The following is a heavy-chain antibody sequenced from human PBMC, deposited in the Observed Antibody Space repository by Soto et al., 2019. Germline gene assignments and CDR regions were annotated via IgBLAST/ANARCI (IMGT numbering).Heavy chain of an antibody. D-gene: IGHD2-2*01. J-gene: IGHJ4*02. CDR3: AKAICSTTNCYVPDY. Sequence: GGSLRLSCAASGFTFSIYTMSWVGQAPGKGLEWVSAISGSGGSPSYADSVQGRFTISRDNPKNTLYLQMNSLRAEDTAMYYCAKAICSTTNCYVPDYWGQGTLVTVSS. CDR2: ISGSGGSP. V-gene: IGHV3-23*01. CDR1: GFTFSIYT.